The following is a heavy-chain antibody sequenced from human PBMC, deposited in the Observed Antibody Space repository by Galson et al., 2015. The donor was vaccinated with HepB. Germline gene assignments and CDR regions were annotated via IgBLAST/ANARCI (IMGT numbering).Heavy chain of an antibody. D-gene: IGHD2-2*02. CDR1: GFTFSSYA. CDR2: ISGSGGST. Sequence: SLRLSCAASGFTFSSYAMSWVRQAPGKGLEWVSAISGSGGSTYYADSVKGRFTISRDNSKNTLYLQMNSLRAEDTAVYYCARSGIVVVPAAIPRRGGGFDYWGQGTLVTVSS. V-gene: IGHV3-23*01. J-gene: IGHJ4*02. CDR3: ARSGIVVVPAAIPRRGGGFDY.